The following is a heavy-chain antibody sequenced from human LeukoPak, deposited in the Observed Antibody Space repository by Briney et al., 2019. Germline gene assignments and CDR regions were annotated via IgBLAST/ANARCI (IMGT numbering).Heavy chain of an antibody. CDR2: VYYSGST. Sequence: SETLSLTCTVSGVSINTYFWSWIRQPPGKGLEWIGYVYYSGSTYYNPSLKSRVTISVDTSKNQFSLKLSSVTAADTAVYYCARGNHSYGYESFDYWGQGTLVTVSS. D-gene: IGHD5-18*01. CDR3: ARGNHSYGYESFDY. V-gene: IGHV4-59*12. CDR1: GVSINTYF. J-gene: IGHJ4*02.